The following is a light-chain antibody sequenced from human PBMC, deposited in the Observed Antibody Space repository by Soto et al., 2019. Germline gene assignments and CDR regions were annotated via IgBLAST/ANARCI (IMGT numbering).Light chain of an antibody. V-gene: IGLV2-11*01. CDR3: TSYTTGSTLEV. CDR1: SSDVGGFHS. CDR2: DVT. Sequence: QSVLTQPRSVSGSPGQSVTISCTGASSDVGGFHSVSWYQQRPGEVPKLMIFDVTNRPSGVPDRFSGSKSGNTASLTISGLQAEDEADYYCTSYTTGSTLEVFGTGTKVTVL. J-gene: IGLJ1*01.